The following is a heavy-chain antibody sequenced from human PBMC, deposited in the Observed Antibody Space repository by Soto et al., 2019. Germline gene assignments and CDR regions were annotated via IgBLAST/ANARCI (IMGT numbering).Heavy chain of an antibody. CDR2: IIPIFGTA. Sequence: ASVKVSCKASGGTFSSYAISWVRQAPGQGLEWMGGIIPIFGTANYAQKFQGRVTITADESTSTAYMELSSLRSEDTAVYYCARAIFGVAPGDYWGQGTLVTVSS. CDR3: ARAIFGVAPGDY. D-gene: IGHD3-3*01. CDR1: GGTFSSYA. V-gene: IGHV1-69*13. J-gene: IGHJ4*02.